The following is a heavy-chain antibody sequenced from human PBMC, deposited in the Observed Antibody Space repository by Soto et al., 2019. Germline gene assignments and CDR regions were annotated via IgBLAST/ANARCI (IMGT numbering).Heavy chain of an antibody. J-gene: IGHJ4*02. V-gene: IGHV3-33*01. CDR3: ARVGYGDYPLDY. CDR2: IWYDGSNK. Sequence: QVQLVESGGGVVKPGRSLRLSCAASGFTFSSYCIHWVRKAPGKGLEWVAVIWYDGSNKYYADSVKGRFTISRDNSKNTLYLQMNSLRAEDTALYYCARVGYGDYPLDYWGQGTLVTVSS. D-gene: IGHD4-17*01. CDR1: GFTFSSYC.